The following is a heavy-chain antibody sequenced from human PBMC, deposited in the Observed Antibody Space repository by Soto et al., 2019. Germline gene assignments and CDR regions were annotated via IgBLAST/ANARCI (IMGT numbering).Heavy chain of an antibody. D-gene: IGHD2-8*01. CDR1: GYTFTSYG. CDR3: ARDHQGHAIPGYDYYGMDV. V-gene: IGHV1-18*04. Sequence: ASVKVSCKASGYTFTSYGISWVRQAPGQGLEWMGWISAYNGNTNYAQKLQGRVTMTTDTTTSTAYMELRSLRSDDTAVYYCARDHQGHAIPGYDYYGMDVWGQGTKVTVSS. CDR2: ISAYNGNT. J-gene: IGHJ6*02.